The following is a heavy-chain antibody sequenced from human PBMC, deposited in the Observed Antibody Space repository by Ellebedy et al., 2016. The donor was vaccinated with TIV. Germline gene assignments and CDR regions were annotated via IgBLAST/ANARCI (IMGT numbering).Heavy chain of an antibody. D-gene: IGHD4-23*01. J-gene: IGHJ4*02. Sequence: AASVKVSCKSSGGTFNSFAISWVRQAPGQGLEWMGGILPIFGTPHYAQRFQGRVTISADESTCTAFMELSGLRSEDTAVYYCARALGGRGGLSLPFEYWGQGTLVTVSS. CDR3: ARALGGRGGLSLPFEY. V-gene: IGHV1-69*13. CDR2: ILPIFGTP. CDR1: GGTFNSFA.